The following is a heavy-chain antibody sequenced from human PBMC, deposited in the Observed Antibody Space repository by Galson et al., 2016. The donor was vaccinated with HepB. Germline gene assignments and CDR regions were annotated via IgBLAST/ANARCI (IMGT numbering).Heavy chain of an antibody. J-gene: IGHJ4*02. Sequence: SETLSLTCAVSGGRISSTWWSWVRQPPGKGLEWIGEVDHRGSTYYNPSLKSRVTISVDNSKNQFSLRLSSVTAADTAVYYCARAGTSYLDYWGQGTLVTVSS. CDR2: VDHRGST. CDR1: GGRISSTW. CDR3: ARAGTSYLDY. D-gene: IGHD3-10*01. V-gene: IGHV4-4*02.